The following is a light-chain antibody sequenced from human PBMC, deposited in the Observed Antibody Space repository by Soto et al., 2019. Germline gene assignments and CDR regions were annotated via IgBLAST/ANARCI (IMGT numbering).Light chain of an antibody. CDR1: TSDVGSYNR. Sequence: QSVLTQPASVSGSPGQSITISCTGTTSDVGSYNRVSWYQQPPGTAPKLMIYEVSNRPSGVPDRFSGSKSGNTASLTISGLQAEDEADYYCSSYTSSSTYGFGTGTKVTVL. J-gene: IGLJ1*01. CDR3: SSYTSSSTYG. CDR2: EVS. V-gene: IGLV2-18*02.